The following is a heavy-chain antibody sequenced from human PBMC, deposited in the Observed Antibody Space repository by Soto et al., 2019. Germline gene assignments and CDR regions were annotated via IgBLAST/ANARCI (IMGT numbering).Heavy chain of an antibody. J-gene: IGHJ6*02. Sequence: EVQLVESGGGLVQPGGSLRLSCAASGFMFSSYEMNWVRQAPGKGLEWVSYISGSGSSIYYADSVKGRFTISRDNAKNSLYLQMNSLRAEDRAIYYCARSYSSSFGVNHYGLDVWGQGTTVTVSS. CDR3: ARSYSSSFGVNHYGLDV. CDR1: GFMFSSYE. V-gene: IGHV3-48*03. CDR2: ISGSGSSI. D-gene: IGHD3-16*01.